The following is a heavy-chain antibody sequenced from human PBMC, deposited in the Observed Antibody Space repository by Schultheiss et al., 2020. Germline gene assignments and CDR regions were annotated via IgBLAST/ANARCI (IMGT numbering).Heavy chain of an antibody. J-gene: IGHJ4*03. CDR1: GGSISSGGYY. CDR3: ARRRGQLVTADY. D-gene: IGHD6-13*01. V-gene: IGHV4-31*03. CDR2: IYYSGST. Sequence: SESLSLTCTVSGGSISSGGYYWSWIRQHPGKGLEWIGYIYYSGSTYYNPSLKSRVTISVDTSKNQFSLKLSSVTAADTAVYYCARRRGQLVTADYWGQGTMVTVSS.